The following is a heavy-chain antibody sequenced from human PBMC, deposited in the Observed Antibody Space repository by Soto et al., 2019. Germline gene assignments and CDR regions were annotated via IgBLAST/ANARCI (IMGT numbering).Heavy chain of an antibody. V-gene: IGHV4-30-4*01. Sequence: PSETLSLTCTVSGGLINGDFYWSWIRQPPGKGLEWIGYIYYSGSTYYNPSLGTRVTFPVDTSKNQFSLTLYSVTAADTAVYYCWRTTVRHLDFWGQGILVTVSS. CDR2: IYYSGST. J-gene: IGHJ4*02. CDR1: GGLINGDFY. CDR3: WRTTVRHLDF. D-gene: IGHD4-4*01.